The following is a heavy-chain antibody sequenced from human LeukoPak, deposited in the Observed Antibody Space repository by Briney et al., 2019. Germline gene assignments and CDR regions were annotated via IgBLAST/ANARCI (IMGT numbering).Heavy chain of an antibody. CDR2: ITGSSGII. V-gene: IGHV3-48*01. D-gene: IGHD4-17*01. CDR3: ARNYGDFGRYYYMDV. Sequence: GGSLRLSCVASGFTFSSYSINWVRQAPGKGLEWLSYITGSSGIIYYADSVKGRFTISRDNAKNSLYLHMNSLRAEDTAVYYCARNYGDFGRYYYMDVWGKGTTVIVSS. J-gene: IGHJ6*03. CDR1: GFTFSSYS.